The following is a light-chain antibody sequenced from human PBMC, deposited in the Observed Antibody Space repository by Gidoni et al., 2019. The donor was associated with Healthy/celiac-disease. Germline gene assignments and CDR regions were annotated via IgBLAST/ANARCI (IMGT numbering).Light chain of an antibody. Sequence: QSALTQPASVSWFPGQSITISCTGTSSDVGSYNLVSWYQKHPGKAPKLMIYEGSKRPSGVSNRFSGSKSGNTASLTISGLQAEDEADYYCCSYAGSSTYVVFGGGTKLTVL. CDR1: SSDVGSYNL. V-gene: IGLV2-23*01. J-gene: IGLJ2*01. CDR3: CSYAGSSTYVV. CDR2: EGS.